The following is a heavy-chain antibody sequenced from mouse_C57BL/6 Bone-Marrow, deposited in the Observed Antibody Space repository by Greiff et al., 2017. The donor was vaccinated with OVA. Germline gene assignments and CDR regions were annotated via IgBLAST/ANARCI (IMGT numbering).Heavy chain of an antibody. CDR2: IWSGGST. D-gene: IGHD3-3*01. V-gene: IGHV2-2*01. CDR3: ARKGTWGIFDY. Sequence: VQLQQSGPGLVQPSQSLSITCTASGFSLTSYGVHWVRQSPGKGLEWLGVIWSGGSTDNNAAFISRLSISNDDSKSQVFFKMNSLQADDTAIYYCARKGTWGIFDYWGQGTTLTVSS. CDR1: GFSLTSYG. J-gene: IGHJ2*01.